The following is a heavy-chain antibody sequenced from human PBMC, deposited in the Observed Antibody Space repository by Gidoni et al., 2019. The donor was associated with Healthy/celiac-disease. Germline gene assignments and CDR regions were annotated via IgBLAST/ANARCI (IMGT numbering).Heavy chain of an antibody. Sequence: QVQLQQWGAGLLKPSETLSLTFAVYGGSFSGYYWSWIRQPPGKGLEWIGEINHSGSTNYNPSLKSRVTISVDTSKNKFSLKLSSVTAADTAVYYCASSVATMPFDYWGQGTLVTVCS. D-gene: IGHD5-12*01. V-gene: IGHV4-34*01. CDR3: ASSVATMPFDY. J-gene: IGHJ4*02. CDR1: GGSFSGYY. CDR2: INHSGST.